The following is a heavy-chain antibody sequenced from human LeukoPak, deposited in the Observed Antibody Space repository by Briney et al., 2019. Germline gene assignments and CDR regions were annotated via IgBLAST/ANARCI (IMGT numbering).Heavy chain of an antibody. D-gene: IGHD5-24*01. Sequence: GESLKISCKGSGYSFNSYWIGWVRQMPGKGLEGMGIIYPGDSETRYSPSFQGQVTISADKSSSTAYLQWSSLKASDTAMYYCARHPEMATIFSYQYWGQGTLVTVSS. CDR2: IYPGDSET. V-gene: IGHV5-51*01. CDR3: ARHPEMATIFSYQY. CDR1: GYSFNSYW. J-gene: IGHJ4*02.